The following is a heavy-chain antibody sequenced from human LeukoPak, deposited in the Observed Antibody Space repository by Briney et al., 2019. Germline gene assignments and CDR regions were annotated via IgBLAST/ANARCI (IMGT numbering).Heavy chain of an antibody. V-gene: IGHV3-23*01. J-gene: IGHJ4*02. CDR3: ARDGLDDYGDYDGGSGYFDY. Sequence: PGGSLRLSCAASGFTFSSYAMSWVRQAPGKGLEWVSAISGSGGSTYYADSVKGRFTISRDNSKNTLCLQMNSLRAEDTAVYYCARDGLDDYGDYDGGSGYFDYWGQGTLVTVSS. CDR1: GFTFSSYA. D-gene: IGHD4-17*01. CDR2: ISGSGGST.